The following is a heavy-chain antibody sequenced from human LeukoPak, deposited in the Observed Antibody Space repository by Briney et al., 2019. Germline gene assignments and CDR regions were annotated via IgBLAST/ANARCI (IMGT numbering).Heavy chain of an antibody. J-gene: IGHJ4*02. CDR2: ISGSGGST. CDR3: AKVDSGSYYYFDY. CDR1: GFIFSSYD. V-gene: IGHV3-23*01. Sequence: GGSLRLSCAASGFIFSSYDMSWVRQAPGKGLEWVSLISGSGGSTYYADSVKGQFTISRDNSKDTLYLQMNSLRAEDTAVYYCAKVDSGSYYYFDYWGQGTLVTVSS. D-gene: IGHD1-26*01.